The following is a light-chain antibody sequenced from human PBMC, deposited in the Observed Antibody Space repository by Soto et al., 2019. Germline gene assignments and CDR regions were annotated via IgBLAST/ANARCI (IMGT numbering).Light chain of an antibody. CDR2: GAS. V-gene: IGKV3-15*01. CDR3: QQYHAWPPKCT. J-gene: IGKJ2*02. CDR1: QSVRAN. Sequence: EIVVTQSPATLSVSPGERATLSCRASQSVRANLAWYQQRPGQAPRLLIYGASTKASGIPARFSGSGSGTESTLTISSLQSEDFDVYYCQQYHAWPPKCTFGQGTKLEIK.